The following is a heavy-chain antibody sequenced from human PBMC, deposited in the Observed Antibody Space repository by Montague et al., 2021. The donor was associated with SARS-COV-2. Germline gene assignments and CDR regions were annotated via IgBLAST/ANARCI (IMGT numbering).Heavy chain of an antibody. Sequence: SETLSLTCTVSGGSIGTYYYWGWIRQPPGKGLEWIGSIYYGGSTYYNPSLKSRVTISVDTSMNHFSLKLSSVTAADTAVYYCARDQGVYCSGGSCYNFDYWGQGTLVTVSS. CDR3: ARDQGVYCSGGSCYNFDY. J-gene: IGHJ4*02. V-gene: IGHV4-39*02. D-gene: IGHD2-15*01. CDR1: GGSIGTYYY. CDR2: IYYGGST.